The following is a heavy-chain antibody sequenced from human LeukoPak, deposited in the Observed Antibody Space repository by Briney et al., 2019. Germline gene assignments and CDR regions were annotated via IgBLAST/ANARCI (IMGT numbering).Heavy chain of an antibody. J-gene: IGHJ4*02. CDR1: GGSISSSSYY. D-gene: IGHD6-13*01. CDR3: ARRSAAGLDY. Sequence: PSETLSLTCTVSGGSISSSSYYWGWIRQPPGKGLEWIGSIYYSGSTYYNPSLKSRVTISGDTSKNQFSLKVNSVTAADTAIYYCARRSAAGLDYWGQGTLVTVSS. CDR2: IYYSGST. V-gene: IGHV4-39*07.